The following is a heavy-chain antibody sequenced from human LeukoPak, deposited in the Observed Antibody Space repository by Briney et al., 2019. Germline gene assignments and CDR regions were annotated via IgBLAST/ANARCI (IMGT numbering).Heavy chain of an antibody. D-gene: IGHD3-9*01. V-gene: IGHV4-39*07. CDR1: GVSITSSSYS. J-gene: IGHJ3*02. CDR2: IYYSGST. CDR3: ARQEYDILTGRVLYAFDI. Sequence: SENLSLTCTVSGVSITSSSYSWGWIRQPPGEGLEWIGSIYYSGSTYYNPSLKSRLTISVDTSKNQFSLRLSSVTAADTAVYYCARQEYDILTGRVLYAFDIWGQGTMVTVSS.